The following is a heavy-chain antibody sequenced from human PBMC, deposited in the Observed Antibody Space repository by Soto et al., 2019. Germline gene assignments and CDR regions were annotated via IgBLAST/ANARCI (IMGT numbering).Heavy chain of an antibody. CDR2: IYYSGRT. Sequence: PSETLSLTCTVSGASIRTSSFYWGWVRQPPGKGLEWIGSIYYSGRTYYNPSLKSRITISVDTSKNQFSLKLSSVTAADTAVYYCARLLVPSADNWFDPWGQGTLVTVS. J-gene: IGHJ5*02. V-gene: IGHV4-39*01. CDR1: GASIRTSSFY. D-gene: IGHD2-2*01. CDR3: ARLLVPSADNWFDP.